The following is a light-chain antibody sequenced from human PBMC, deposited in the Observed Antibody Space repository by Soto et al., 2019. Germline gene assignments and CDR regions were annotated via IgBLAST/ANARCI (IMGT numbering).Light chain of an antibody. CDR2: EVS. CDR3: SSHSATSPYV. CDR1: SSDVGGYNY. J-gene: IGLJ1*01. Sequence: QSALTQPASVSGSPRQSITISCTGTSSDVGGYNYDSWCQQHPGKAPKLMIYEVSSRPSGISNRFSDSKSGNTASLTTSGLQAEDEADYYCSSHSATSPYVFGTGTKVTVL. V-gene: IGLV2-14*01.